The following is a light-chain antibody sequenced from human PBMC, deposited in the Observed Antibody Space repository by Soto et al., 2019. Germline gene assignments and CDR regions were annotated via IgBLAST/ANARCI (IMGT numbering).Light chain of an antibody. CDR1: QSVSSSY. CDR3: QQSVSSPYT. J-gene: IGKJ2*01. CDR2: GAS. Sequence: IVVTQSPGTLSLSPGERATLSCRASQSVSSSYLAWYQQRPGQAPRLLIYGASSRATGIPDRFSGKGSGTDFTLTISRLEPEDFAVYYCQQSVSSPYTFGQGTKLEIK. V-gene: IGKV3-20*01.